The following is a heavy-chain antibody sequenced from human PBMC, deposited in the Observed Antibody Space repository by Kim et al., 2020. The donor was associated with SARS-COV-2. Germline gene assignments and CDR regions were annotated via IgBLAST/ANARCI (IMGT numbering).Heavy chain of an antibody. Sequence: GGSLRLSCVASGFSFSCCAMTWVRQVPGKGPEWVSSISHDGTSSHYANSVRGRFTISRDDSKNTLYLQLNSLICDDTALYYCAKDVLDYSGLVVWCQG. V-gene: IGHV3-23*01. CDR3: AKDVLDYSGLVV. CDR2: ISHDGTSS. J-gene: IGHJ6*02. D-gene: IGHD5-12*01. CDR1: GFSFSCCA.